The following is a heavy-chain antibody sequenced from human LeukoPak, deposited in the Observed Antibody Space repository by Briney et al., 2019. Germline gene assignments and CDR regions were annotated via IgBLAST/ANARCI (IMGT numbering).Heavy chain of an antibody. D-gene: IGHD3-22*01. J-gene: IGHJ4*02. CDR3: ARGYYYDSSGYYYVYPYYFDY. CDR2: IYYSGST. Sequence: SETLSLTCAVYGGSFSGYYWSWIRQPPGKGLEWIGYIYYSGSTNYNPSLKSRVTISVDTSKNQFSLKLSSVTAADTAVYYCARGYYYDSSGYYYVYPYYFDYWGQGTLVTVSS. CDR1: GGSFSGYY. V-gene: IGHV4-59*01.